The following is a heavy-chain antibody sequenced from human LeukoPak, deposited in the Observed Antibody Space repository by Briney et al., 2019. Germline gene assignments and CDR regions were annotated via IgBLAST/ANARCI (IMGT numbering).Heavy chain of an antibody. V-gene: IGHV3-74*01. D-gene: IGHD5-18*01. CDR3: ARGYSYGSPAFDI. CDR1: KFSFSAYW. CDR2: INTDGSST. J-gene: IGHJ3*02. Sequence: PGGSLRLSCAASKFSFSAYWMHWVRQAPGKGLVWVSRINTDGSSTSYADSVKGRFTISRDNAKNTLYLQMNSLRAEDTAVYYCARGYSYGSPAFDIWGQGTMVTVSS.